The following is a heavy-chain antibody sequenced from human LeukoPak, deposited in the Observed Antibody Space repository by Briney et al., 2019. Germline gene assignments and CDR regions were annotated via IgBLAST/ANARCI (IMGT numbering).Heavy chain of an antibody. J-gene: IGHJ4*02. V-gene: IGHV3-23*01. CDR2: ISNGGGST. Sequence: PGGSLRLSCAASGFTFTSYAMSWVRQAPGRGLEWVSGISNGGGSTYYADSVKGRFTISRDNSKNTLYLQMSSLRAEDTAVYYCARYGRWGTSQEFDYWGQGTLVTVSS. CDR3: ARYGRWGTSQEFDY. D-gene: IGHD2-2*01. CDR1: GFTFTSYA.